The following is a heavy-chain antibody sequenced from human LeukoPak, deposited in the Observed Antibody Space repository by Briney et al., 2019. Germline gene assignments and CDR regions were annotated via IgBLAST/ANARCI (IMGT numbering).Heavy chain of an antibody. Sequence: GGSLRLSCAVSGFTFSSYSMNWVRQAPGKGLEWVSYISSRSSTIYYADSVKGRFTISRDNAKNSLYLQMNSLRAEDTAVYYCARDGYYYGSGSYYKVDFDYWGQGTLVTVSS. V-gene: IGHV3-48*01. J-gene: IGHJ4*02. CDR1: GFTFSSYS. CDR3: ARDGYYYGSGSYYKVDFDY. D-gene: IGHD3-10*01. CDR2: ISSRSSTI.